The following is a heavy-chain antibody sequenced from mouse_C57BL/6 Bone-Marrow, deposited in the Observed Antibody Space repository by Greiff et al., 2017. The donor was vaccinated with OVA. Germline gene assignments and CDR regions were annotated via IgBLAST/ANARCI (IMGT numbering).Heavy chain of an antibody. CDR1: GSTFSDYG. D-gene: IGHD3-2*02. V-gene: IGHV5-17*01. CDR3: ARGLGVPFDY. CDR2: LSSGSVTI. J-gene: IGHJ2*01. Sequence: EVQRVESGGGLVKPGGSLKLSCAASGSTFSDYGMHWVRQAPEKGLGWVAYLSSGSVTIYYADTVKGRFTISRDNAKNTLFLQMTSLRSEDTAMYYGARGLGVPFDYWGQGTTLTVSS.